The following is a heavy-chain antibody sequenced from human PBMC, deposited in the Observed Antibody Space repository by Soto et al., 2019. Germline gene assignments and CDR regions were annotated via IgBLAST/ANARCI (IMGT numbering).Heavy chain of an antibody. Sequence: EVQLVESGGGLVKPGGSLRLSCAASGFTFSSYSMNWVRQAPGKGLEWVSSISSSSSYIYYADSVKGRFTISRDNAKNSLYLQMTSLRAADTAVYYCARGYHYYDSSGYDKWDAFDIWGQGTMVTVSS. V-gene: IGHV3-21*01. CDR3: ARGYHYYDSSGYDKWDAFDI. CDR1: GFTFSSYS. CDR2: ISSSSSYI. J-gene: IGHJ3*02. D-gene: IGHD3-22*01.